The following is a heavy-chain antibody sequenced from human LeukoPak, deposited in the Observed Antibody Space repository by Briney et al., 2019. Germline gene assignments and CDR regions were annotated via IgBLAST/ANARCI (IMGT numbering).Heavy chain of an antibody. D-gene: IGHD6-13*01. J-gene: IGHJ4*02. CDR2: VNSDGSTT. Sequence: GGSLRLSCAASGFPFSNYWMHWVRQAPGKGLVWVSRVNSDGSTTNYADSVKGRFTISRDNAENTLYMRMNSLRPEDTAVYYCARGYYSSSRFDSWGLGTLVTVSS. CDR1: GFPFSNYW. V-gene: IGHV3-74*01. CDR3: ARGYYSSSRFDS.